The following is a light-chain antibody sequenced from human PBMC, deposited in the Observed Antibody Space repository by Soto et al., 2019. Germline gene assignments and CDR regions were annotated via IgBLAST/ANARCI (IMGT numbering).Light chain of an antibody. CDR1: ISDVAGYNY. V-gene: IGLV2-11*01. J-gene: IGLJ2*01. Sequence: QSALTQPRSVSGSPGQSVTISCTGTISDVAGYNYVSWYQHHPAKAPTLLISDVTKRPSWVPDRFSGSKSGSTASLPISELQAEDEADYYCSSYAGSNNLVFGGGTKLTVL. CDR3: SSYAGSNNLV. CDR2: DVT.